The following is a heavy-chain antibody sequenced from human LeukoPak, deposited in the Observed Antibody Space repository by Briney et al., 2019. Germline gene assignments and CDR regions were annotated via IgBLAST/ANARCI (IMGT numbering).Heavy chain of an antibody. Sequence: GGSLRLSCAGSGFTFSDHWMTWVRQAPGKGLEWVALISSGSEKYYADSVKGRFTISRDNSKNMLYLQMNSLRADDTAVYYCARDLELSAVYYFDSWGQGTLVIVSS. J-gene: IGHJ4*02. CDR3: ARDLELSAVYYFDS. CDR1: GFTFSDHW. CDR2: ISSGSEK. V-gene: IGHV3-30*03. D-gene: IGHD3-3*01.